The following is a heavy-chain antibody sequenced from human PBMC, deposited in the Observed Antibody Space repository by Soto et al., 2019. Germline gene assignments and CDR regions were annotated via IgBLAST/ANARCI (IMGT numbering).Heavy chain of an antibody. V-gene: IGHV1-18*01. CDR3: ARDWRSTVTTSGDY. CDR1: GYTFTSYG. CDR2: ISSSNGNT. Sequence: ASVKVSCKASGYTFTSYGISWVRQAPGQGLEWMGWISSSNGNTNYAQKFQGRVSMTTDTSTSTTYMELRSLRSDDTAVYYCARDWRSTVTTSGDYWGQGTLVTVSS. J-gene: IGHJ4*02. D-gene: IGHD4-4*01.